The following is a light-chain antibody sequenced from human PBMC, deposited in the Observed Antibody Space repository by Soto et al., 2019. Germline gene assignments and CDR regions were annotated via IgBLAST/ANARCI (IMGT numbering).Light chain of an antibody. V-gene: IGKV3-11*01. CDR3: QQRNTWPPLT. CDR1: QSVYSY. J-gene: IGKJ5*01. CDR2: DAS. Sequence: EIVSTQSPATLSLSPGERATLSCRASQSVYSYLAWYQQKPGQPPRLLIYDASNRATGIPARFSGSGSGTDFTLTISSLEPEDFAVYYCQQRNTWPPLTFGQGTRLEIK.